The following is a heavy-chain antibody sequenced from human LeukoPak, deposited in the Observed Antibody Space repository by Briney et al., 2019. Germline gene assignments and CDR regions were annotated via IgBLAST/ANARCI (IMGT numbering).Heavy chain of an antibody. CDR3: AKDQWRDYSGSYFGPSLDY. CDR2: ISYDGSNK. V-gene: IGHV3-30-3*01. CDR1: GFTFSSYA. D-gene: IGHD1-26*01. J-gene: IGHJ4*02. Sequence: PGRSLRLSCAASGFTFSSYAMHWVRQAPGKGLEWVAVISYDGSNKYYADSVKGRFTISRDNSKNTLYLQMNSLRAEDTAVYYCAKDQWRDYSGSYFGPSLDYWGQGTLVTVSS.